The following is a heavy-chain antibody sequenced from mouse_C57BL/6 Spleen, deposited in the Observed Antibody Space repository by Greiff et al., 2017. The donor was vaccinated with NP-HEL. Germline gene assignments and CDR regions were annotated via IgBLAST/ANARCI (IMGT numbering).Heavy chain of an antibody. D-gene: IGHD2-5*01. CDR1: GYTFTEYT. V-gene: IGHV1-62-2*01. Sequence: QVQLQQSGAELVKPGASVKLSCKASGYTFTEYTIHWVKQRSGQGLEWIGWFYPGSGSIKYNEKFKDKATLTADKSSSTVYMELSRLTSEDSAVYICARHEEYYYSNYGYFDVWGTGTTVTVSS. J-gene: IGHJ1*03. CDR2: FYPGSGSI. CDR3: ARHEEYYYSNYGYFDV.